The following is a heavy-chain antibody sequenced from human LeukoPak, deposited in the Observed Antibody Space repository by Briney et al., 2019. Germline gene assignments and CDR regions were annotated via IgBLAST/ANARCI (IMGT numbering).Heavy chain of an antibody. CDR1: GYIFTNYL. V-gene: IGHV1-46*01. D-gene: IGHD3-16*01. Sequence: GASVKVSCKASGYIFTNYLMHWVRQAPGQGLEWMGIINPSGGSTTYAQNFQGRVTMTRDTSTNTVYMELSSLRSEDTGVFYCARRGEDGPARMDVWGQGTTVIVSS. J-gene: IGHJ6*02. CDR2: INPSGGST. CDR3: ARRGEDGPARMDV.